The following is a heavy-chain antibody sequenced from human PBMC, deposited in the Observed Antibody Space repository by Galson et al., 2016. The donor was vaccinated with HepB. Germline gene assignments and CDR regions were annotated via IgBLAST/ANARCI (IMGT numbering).Heavy chain of an antibody. Sequence: PALVKPTQTLTLTCTFSGFSLKNNGEGVGWIRQPPGKALEWVAVIYWDDNRRYSPSLKTRLTITKDTSKNEVVLTMTNMAPVDTATYYCAHRYRRLGATLFDSWGQGTLGTVSS. D-gene: IGHD1-26*01. CDR2: IYWDDNR. CDR3: AHRYRRLGATLFDS. V-gene: IGHV2-5*02. CDR1: GFSLKNNGEG. J-gene: IGHJ4*02.